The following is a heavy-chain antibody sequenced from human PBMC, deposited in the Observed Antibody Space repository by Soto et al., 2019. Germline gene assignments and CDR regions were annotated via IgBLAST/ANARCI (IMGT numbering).Heavy chain of an antibody. CDR2: INHGVST. Sequence: QVQLQQWGAGLLKPSETLSLTCAVYGGSFSSYYWTWIRQPPGKGLEWIGEINHGVSTSYNPSLKTRVTISVDTSKNQFSLQLNSVAAADTAVYYCARSYETTVTFDFWGQGTLVTVSS. CDR3: ARSYETTVTFDF. V-gene: IGHV4-34*01. J-gene: IGHJ4*02. D-gene: IGHD4-17*01. CDR1: GGSFSSYY.